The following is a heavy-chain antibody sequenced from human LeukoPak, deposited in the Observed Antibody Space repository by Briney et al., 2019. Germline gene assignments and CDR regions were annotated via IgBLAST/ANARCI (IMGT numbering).Heavy chain of an antibody. Sequence: GGSLRLSCAASGFTLSSYAMSWVRQAPGKGLEWVSGISGSGGSTYYADSVKGRFTISRDNSKNTLYLQMNSLRVEDTAVYYCAKDGVSGIAARFDYWGQGTLVTVSS. CDR2: ISGSGGST. V-gene: IGHV3-23*01. D-gene: IGHD6-6*01. CDR1: GFTLSSYA. CDR3: AKDGVSGIAARFDY. J-gene: IGHJ4*02.